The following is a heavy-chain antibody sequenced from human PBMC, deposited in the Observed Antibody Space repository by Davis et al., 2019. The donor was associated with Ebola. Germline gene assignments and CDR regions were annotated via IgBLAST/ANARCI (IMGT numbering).Heavy chain of an antibody. J-gene: IGHJ2*01. V-gene: IGHV4-38-2*01. D-gene: IGHD6-6*01. CDR2: IYYNGRT. CDR3: ARLSGLFSSSSGALYFDL. Sequence: SETLSLTCDVSIDSINSGYYWAWIRQPPGKGLEWIGSIYYNGRTYYSSSLEGRVTILLDTSKNQFSLKLRSVTAADTAVYFCARLSGLFSSSSGALYFDLWGRGTLVSVSS. CDR1: IDSINSGYY.